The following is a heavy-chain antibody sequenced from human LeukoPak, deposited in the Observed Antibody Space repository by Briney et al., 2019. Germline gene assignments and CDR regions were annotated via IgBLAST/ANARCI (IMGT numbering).Heavy chain of an antibody. CDR2: ISSGSSYI. CDR1: GFTFSSYS. Sequence: GGSLRLSCAASGFTFSSYSMNWVRQAPGKGLEWVSSISSGSSYIYYADSVKGRFTISRDTAKNSLYLQMNSLRAEDTAVYYCARPLWFGGHDAFDIWGQGTMVTVSS. D-gene: IGHD3-10*01. J-gene: IGHJ3*02. V-gene: IGHV3-21*01. CDR3: ARPLWFGGHDAFDI.